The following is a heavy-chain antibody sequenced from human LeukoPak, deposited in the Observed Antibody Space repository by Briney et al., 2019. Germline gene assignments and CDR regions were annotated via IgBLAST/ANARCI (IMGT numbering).Heavy chain of an antibody. CDR1: GGSISSYY. Sequence: PSETLSLTCTVSGGSISSYYWSWIRQAPGKGLEWIGYIYYSGSTNYNPSLKSRVTISVDTSKNQFSLKLSSVTAADTAVYYCASGHLGGYDSYYYGMDVWGQGTTVNVSS. J-gene: IGHJ6*02. CDR2: IYYSGST. CDR3: ASGHLGGYDSYYYGMDV. D-gene: IGHD5-12*01. V-gene: IGHV4-59*01.